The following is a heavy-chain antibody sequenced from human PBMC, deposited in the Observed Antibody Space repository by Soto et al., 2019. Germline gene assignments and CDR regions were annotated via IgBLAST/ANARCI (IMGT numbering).Heavy chain of an antibody. D-gene: IGHD4-17*01. CDR1: GGTFSSYA. J-gene: IGHJ4*02. V-gene: IGHV1-69*12. CDR2: IIPIFGTA. CDR3: SRGWDDYGDDPPGSAFGD. Sequence: QVQLVQSGAEVKRPGSSVKVSCKASGGTFSSYAISWVRQAPGQGLEWMGGIIPIFGTANYAQKFQGRVTITADDSRSTAYLERSSLRSEDTAVYYCSRGWDDYGDDPPGSAFGDWGQGTLVTVSS.